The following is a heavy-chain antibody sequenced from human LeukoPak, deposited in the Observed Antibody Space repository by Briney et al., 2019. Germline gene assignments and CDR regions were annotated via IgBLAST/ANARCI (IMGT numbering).Heavy chain of an antibody. CDR1: GHIHSSYA. V-gene: IGHV3-23*01. D-gene: IGHD1-26*01. CDR2: ISGSGGGT. CDR3: VKDLGRYRNNCFDY. J-gene: IGHJ4*02. Sequence: GRSLRLLCAACGHIHSSYAMSGVSQAPAKGLEWVSTISGSGGGTYYAYSVKGRFTISRDDSKNTLYLQMNSQRAEDTAVYYCVKDLGRYRNNCFDYWGQGTLVTVPS.